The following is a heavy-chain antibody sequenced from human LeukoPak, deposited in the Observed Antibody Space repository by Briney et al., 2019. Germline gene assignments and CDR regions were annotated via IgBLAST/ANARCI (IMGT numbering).Heavy chain of an antibody. J-gene: IGHJ4*02. D-gene: IGHD1-26*01. V-gene: IGHV3-30*02. CDR3: AKAGGGSYHGGNY. CDR2: IRYDGSNK. Sequence: GGSLRLSCAASGFTFNSYAMNWVRQAPGKGLEWVAFIRYDGSNKYYADSVKGRFTISRDNSKNTLDLQMSSLRADDTAVYYCAKAGGGSYHGGNYWGQGTLVTVSS. CDR1: GFTFNSYA.